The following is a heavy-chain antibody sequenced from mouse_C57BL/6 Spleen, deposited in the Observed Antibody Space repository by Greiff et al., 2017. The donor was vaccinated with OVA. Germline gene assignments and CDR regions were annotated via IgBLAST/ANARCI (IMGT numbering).Heavy chain of an antibody. J-gene: IGHJ2*01. CDR2: IYPSDSET. Sequence: VQLQQSGAELVRPGSSVKLSCKASGYTFTSYWMDWVKQRPGQGLEWIGNIYPSDSETHYNQKFTDKATLTVDKSSSTAYMQLSSLTSEDSAVYYCARTGTGRYYFDDWGQGTTLTVSS. V-gene: IGHV1-61*01. CDR1: GYTFTSYW. D-gene: IGHD4-1*01. CDR3: ARTGTGRYYFDD.